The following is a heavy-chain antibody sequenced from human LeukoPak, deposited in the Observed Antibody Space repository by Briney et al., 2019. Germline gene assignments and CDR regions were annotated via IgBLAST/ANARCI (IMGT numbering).Heavy chain of an antibody. CDR3: ASWAGTTAGFSGPFDF. Sequence: GGSLRLSCAASGLTFSSHSMNWVRQAPGKGLEWVSHIRSSSRTTYYADSVKGRFTISRDYAKNSLYLQMNSLRGEDTAVYYCASWAGTTAGFSGPFDFWGQGTLVTVSS. V-gene: IGHV3-48*01. CDR1: GLTFSSHS. J-gene: IGHJ4*02. D-gene: IGHD6-25*01. CDR2: IRSSSRTT.